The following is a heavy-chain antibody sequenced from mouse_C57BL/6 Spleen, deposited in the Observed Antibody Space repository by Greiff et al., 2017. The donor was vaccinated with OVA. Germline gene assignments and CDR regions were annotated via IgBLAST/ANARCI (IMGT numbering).Heavy chain of an antibody. CDR3: ARENYGNYGAY. V-gene: IGHV3-6*01. CDR1: GYSITSGYY. J-gene: IGHJ3*01. Sequence: EVQLQESGPGLVKPSQSLSLTCSVTGYSITSGYYWNWIRQFPGNQLEWMGYISYDGSNNYNPSLKNRISITRDTSKNQFFLKLNSVTTEDTATYYCARENYGNYGAYWGQGTLVTVSA. D-gene: IGHD2-1*01. CDR2: ISYDGSN.